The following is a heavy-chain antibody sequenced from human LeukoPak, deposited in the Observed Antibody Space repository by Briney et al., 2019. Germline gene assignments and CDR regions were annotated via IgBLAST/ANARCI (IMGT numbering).Heavy chain of an antibody. Sequence: GGSLRLSCVASGFTFSSYAMSWVCQAPGKGLEWVSAISGSGVTTHYAGSVKGRFSISRDNSKNTLYLQMNSLRAEDTALYYCAKKVVVGATSPYSDFQDWGQGTLVTVSS. V-gene: IGHV3-23*01. D-gene: IGHD1-26*01. J-gene: IGHJ1*01. CDR1: GFTFSSYA. CDR3: AKKVVVGATSPYSDFQD. CDR2: ISGSGVTT.